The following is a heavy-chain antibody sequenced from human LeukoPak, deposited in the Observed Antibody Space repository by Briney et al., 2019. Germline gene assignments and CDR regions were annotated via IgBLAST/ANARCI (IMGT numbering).Heavy chain of an antibody. V-gene: IGHV3-30*02. Sequence: PGGSLRLSCAASGFTFSSYGMHWVRQAPGKGLEWVAFIRYDGSNKYYADSVKGRFTISRDNSKNTLHLQMNSLRAEDTALYYCAEWNSVYWYFDLWGRGTLVTVSS. J-gene: IGHJ2*01. D-gene: IGHD1-1*01. CDR2: IRYDGSNK. CDR3: AEWNSVYWYFDL. CDR1: GFTFSSYG.